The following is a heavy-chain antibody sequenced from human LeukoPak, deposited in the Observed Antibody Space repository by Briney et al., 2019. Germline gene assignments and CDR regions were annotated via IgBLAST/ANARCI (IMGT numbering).Heavy chain of an antibody. CDR1: GFTFSSYA. J-gene: IGHJ4*02. Sequence: KSGGSLRLSCAASGFTFSSYAMSWVRQAPGNGLESVSSTSGGGGVTYYADSVRGRFTISRGNSKNTLYLQMKRLRAEDTAVYYCAKDGRLRLIYGFDYWGQGTLVTVSS. CDR3: AKDGRLRLIYGFDY. CDR2: TSGGGGVT. V-gene: IGHV3-23*01. D-gene: IGHD5-12*01.